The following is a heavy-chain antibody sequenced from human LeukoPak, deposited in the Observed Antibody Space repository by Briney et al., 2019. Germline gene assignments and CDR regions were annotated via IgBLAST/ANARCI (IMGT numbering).Heavy chain of an antibody. CDR3: ARVGMAAAGGVGHIDY. V-gene: IGHV1-18*01. J-gene: IGHJ4*02. Sequence: ASVKVSCKASGYTFTSYGISWVRQAPGQGLEWMGWISADNGNTNHAQNLQGRVTMTTDTSTSTAYMELRSLRSDDTAVYYCARVGMAAAGGVGHIDYWGQGTLVTVSS. CDR2: ISADNGNT. D-gene: IGHD6-13*01. CDR1: GYTFTSYG.